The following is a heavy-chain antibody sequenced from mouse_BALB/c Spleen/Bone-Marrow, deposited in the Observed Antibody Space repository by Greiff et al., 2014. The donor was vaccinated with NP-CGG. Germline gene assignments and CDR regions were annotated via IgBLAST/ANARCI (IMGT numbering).Heavy chain of an antibody. Sequence: VQLQQSGPELVKPGASVKISCKTSGYTFTEYTMHWVKQSLGKSLEWSGAINPNNGGSTYNQKFKGKATLTVDKSSSTAYMELRSLTSEDSAVYYCVRGFYFGNYVFAYWGQGTLVTVSA. CDR1: GYTFTEYT. CDR2: INPNNGGS. CDR3: VRGFYFGNYVFAY. D-gene: IGHD2-1*01. V-gene: IGHV1-18*01. J-gene: IGHJ3*01.